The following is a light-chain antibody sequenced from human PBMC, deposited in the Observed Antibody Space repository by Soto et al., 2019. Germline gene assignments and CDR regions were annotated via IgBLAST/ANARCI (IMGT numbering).Light chain of an antibody. V-gene: IGKV3-20*01. Sequence: IVLTQSAGTLSLSPGERATLSCRASQSVSDSYLAWYQQKPGQAPRLLIYASSRATGIPDRFSGSGSGTDFTLTISRLEPEDFAVYYCQHYGTSALFGPGTKVDIK. CDR3: QHYGTSAL. CDR2: AS. J-gene: IGKJ3*01. CDR1: QSVSDSY.